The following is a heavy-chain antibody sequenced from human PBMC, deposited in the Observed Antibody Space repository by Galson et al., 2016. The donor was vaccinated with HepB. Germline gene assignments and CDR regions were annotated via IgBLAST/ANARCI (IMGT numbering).Heavy chain of an antibody. CDR3: ARGGRGRWPQNWFDP. D-gene: IGHD5-24*01. Sequence: SETLSLTCAVYGGSFSAYYWSWIRQPPGKGLEWIGEINHSGSTNYNPSLKSRVTISVDTSKNQFSLKLSSVTAAETAVYYCARGGRGRWPQNWFDPWGQGTLVTVSS. CDR2: INHSGST. J-gene: IGHJ5*02. V-gene: IGHV4-34*01. CDR1: GGSFSAYY.